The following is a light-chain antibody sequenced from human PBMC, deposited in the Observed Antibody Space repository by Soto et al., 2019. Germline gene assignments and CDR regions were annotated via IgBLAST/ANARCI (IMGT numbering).Light chain of an antibody. V-gene: IGLV2-14*01. Sequence: QAVLTQPASVSGSPGQSITISCTGASSDVGGYNYVSWYQQHPGKAPKLMIYEVSHRPSGVSNRFSASKSGNTASLTISGLQAEDEADYYCSSYTSTNTLVFGGGTKVTVL. CDR2: EVS. J-gene: IGLJ2*01. CDR1: SSDVGGYNY. CDR3: SSYTSTNTLV.